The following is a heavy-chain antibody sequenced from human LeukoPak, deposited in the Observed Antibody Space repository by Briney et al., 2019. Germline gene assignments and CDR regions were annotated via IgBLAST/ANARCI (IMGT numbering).Heavy chain of an antibody. D-gene: IGHD2-15*01. CDR2: ISSSGSTI. V-gene: IGHV3-11*04. J-gene: IGHJ4*02. CDR1: GFTFSDYY. Sequence: PGGSLRLSCAASGFTFSDYYMSWIRQAPGKGLEWVSYISSSGSTIYYADSVKGRFTISRDNAKNSLYLQLNSLRAEDTAVYYCARDSGGSWNRAAFDYWGQGTLVTVSS. CDR3: ARDSGGSWNRAAFDY.